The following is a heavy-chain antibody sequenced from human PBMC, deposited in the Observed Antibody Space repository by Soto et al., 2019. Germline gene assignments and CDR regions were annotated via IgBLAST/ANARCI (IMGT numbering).Heavy chain of an antibody. V-gene: IGHV3-74*01. CDR3: VRDLPTVLELFDG. CDR1: GFTFTNYW. D-gene: IGHD1-7*01. J-gene: IGHJ4*02. CDR2: INNDGSDT. Sequence: QPGGSLRLSCAASGFTFTNYWMHWVRQAPGKGLVWISRINNDGSDTNYADSVNGRFTISRDNVKNTVHLQMNSLRAEDTAVYYCVRDLPTVLELFDGWGQGSLVTGSS.